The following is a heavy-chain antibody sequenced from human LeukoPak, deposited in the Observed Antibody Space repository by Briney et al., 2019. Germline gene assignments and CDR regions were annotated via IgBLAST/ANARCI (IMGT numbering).Heavy chain of an antibody. D-gene: IGHD1-26*01. J-gene: IGHJ4*02. Sequence: GGSLGLSCAASGFTFSSYAMSWVRQAPGKGLEWVSAISGSGSSTYYADSVKGRFTISRDISKNTVYLLMNSLRAEDTAVYYCAKASGSYYGFFYWGQGALVTVSS. V-gene: IGHV3-23*01. CDR1: GFTFSSYA. CDR3: AKASGSYYGFFY. CDR2: ISGSGSST.